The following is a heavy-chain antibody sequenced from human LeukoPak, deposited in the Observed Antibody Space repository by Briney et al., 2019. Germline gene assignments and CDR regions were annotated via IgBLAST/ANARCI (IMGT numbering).Heavy chain of an antibody. CDR1: GFTFSSYE. D-gene: IGHD5-12*01. CDR2: ISSSGHI. Sequence: GGSLRLSCAASGFTFSSYEMDWVRQAPGKGLEWISYISSSGHIYNADSTRGRFTISRDNAKNSLYLQMNSLRAEDTALYYCARVKVATMRGAFDIWGQGTMVTVSS. CDR3: ARVKVATMRGAFDI. J-gene: IGHJ3*02. V-gene: IGHV3-48*03.